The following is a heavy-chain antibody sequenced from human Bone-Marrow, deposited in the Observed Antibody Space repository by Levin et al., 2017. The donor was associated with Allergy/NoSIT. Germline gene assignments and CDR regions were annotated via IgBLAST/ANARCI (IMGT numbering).Heavy chain of an antibody. CDR1: GYTFTSFD. D-gene: IGHD2-2*01. V-gene: IGHV1-8*01. J-gene: IGHJ5*02. Sequence: PGESLKISCTASGYTFTSFDINWVRQATGQGLEWMGWVNSDTQDAVYAQKFQGRVTMTRDISTSTVYMELRGLVSEDTAVYYCARGLRTNRLLMAAMISTPSFDPLCQGTLVTVSS. CDR3: ARGLRTNRLLMAAMISTPSFDP. CDR2: VNSDTQDA.